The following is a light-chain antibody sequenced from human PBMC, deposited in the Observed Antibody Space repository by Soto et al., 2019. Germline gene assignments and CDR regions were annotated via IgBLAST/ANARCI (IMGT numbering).Light chain of an antibody. CDR2: SNS. Sequence: QSVLTQPPSASGTPGQRVTISCSGTSSNIGSNTVNWYQQLPGTAPKLLIYSNSQRPSGVPDRFSGSKSDTSASLAISGLQSEDEADYYCAAWDDGSSEWVFGGGTKLTVL. CDR1: SSNIGSNT. V-gene: IGLV1-44*01. J-gene: IGLJ3*02. CDR3: AAWDDGSSEWV.